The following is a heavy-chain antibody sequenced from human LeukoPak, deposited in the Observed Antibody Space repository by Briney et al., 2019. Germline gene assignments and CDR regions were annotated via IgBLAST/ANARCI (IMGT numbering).Heavy chain of an antibody. CDR2: IYYSGST. V-gene: IGHV4-30-4*08. J-gene: IGHJ4*02. CDR3: ARWNYYDSRFDY. D-gene: IGHD3-22*01. Sequence: SETLSLTCTVSGGSISSGDYYWSWIRQPPGKGLEWIGYIYYSGSTYYNPSLKSRVTISVDTSKNQFSLKLSSVTAADTAVYYCARWNYYDSRFDYWGQGALVTVSS. CDR1: GGSISSGDYY.